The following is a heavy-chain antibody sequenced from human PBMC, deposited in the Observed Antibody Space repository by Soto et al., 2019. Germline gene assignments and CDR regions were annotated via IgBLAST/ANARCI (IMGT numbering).Heavy chain of an antibody. CDR2: ISSSNGNT. CDR1: GYTFTSYG. Sequence: QVQLVQSGAEVKKPGASVKVSCKASGYTFTSYGITWVRQAPGQGLEWMGWISSSNGNTKYAQKLQGRVTMTTDTSTTTAYMEVRSLRSDDTAVYYCARDRGLGQPTDDWGQGTLVTVSS. V-gene: IGHV1-18*01. CDR3: ARDRGLGQPTDD. J-gene: IGHJ4*02. D-gene: IGHD7-27*01.